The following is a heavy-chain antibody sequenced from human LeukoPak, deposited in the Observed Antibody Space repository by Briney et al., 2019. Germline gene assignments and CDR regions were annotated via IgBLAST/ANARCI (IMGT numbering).Heavy chain of an antibody. CDR2: LFFGGGT. V-gene: IGHV4-59*01. CDR1: GASISTYY. J-gene: IGHJ2*01. Sequence: PSETLSLTCTVSGASISTYYWSWIRQPPGKGLERIGYLFFGGGTNYNPSLKSRVTISSDTSKNQLSLKLTSVTAADTAVYYCASGYYYDSSGDYWYFDLWGRGTLVTVSS. D-gene: IGHD3-22*01. CDR3: ASGYYYDSSGDYWYFDL.